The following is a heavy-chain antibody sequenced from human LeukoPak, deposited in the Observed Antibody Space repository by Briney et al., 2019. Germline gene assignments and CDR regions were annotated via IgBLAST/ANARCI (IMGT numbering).Heavy chain of an antibody. CDR2: IYYTGRT. J-gene: IGHJ1*01. V-gene: IGHV4-59*01. CDR3: ARAGGSIAAGGTEGINFHH. D-gene: IGHD6-13*01. CDR1: GGSISSYY. Sequence: PSETLSLTCTVSGGSISSYYWSGIRQPPGKGLEGMGYIYYTGRTNYNPSLKSGVTISLDTSKNQFSLRLTSVTAADTAVYYCARAGGSIAAGGTEGINFHHWGQGTLVTVSS.